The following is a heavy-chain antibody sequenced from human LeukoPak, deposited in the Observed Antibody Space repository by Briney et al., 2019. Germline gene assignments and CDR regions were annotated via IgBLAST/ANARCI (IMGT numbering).Heavy chain of an antibody. CDR2: IIPVFGTA. CDR1: GGTFSSYA. J-gene: IGHJ4*02. V-gene: IGHV1-69*13. D-gene: IGHD6-13*01. Sequence: ASVKVSCKASGGTFSSYAISWVRQAAGQGLEWMGGIIPVFGTANYAQKFQGRVTITVDESTSTACMGLSSLTCEDTAEYYCARASVGIAADDYWGQGTLVTVSS. CDR3: ARASVGIAADDY.